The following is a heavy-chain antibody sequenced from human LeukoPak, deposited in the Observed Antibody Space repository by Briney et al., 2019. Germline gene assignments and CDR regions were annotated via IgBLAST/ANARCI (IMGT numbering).Heavy chain of an antibody. D-gene: IGHD2-15*01. J-gene: IGHJ6*03. CDR2: IYYSGST. CDR3: ARQIVYYYYMDV. V-gene: IGHV4-39*01. CDR1: GGSISSSNYY. Sequence: SETLSLTCTVSGGSISSSNYYWGWIRQPPGKGLEWIGSIYYSGSTYYNPSLKSRVTISVDTSKNRFSLKLSSVTAADTAVYYCARQIVYYYYMDVWGKGTTVTVSS.